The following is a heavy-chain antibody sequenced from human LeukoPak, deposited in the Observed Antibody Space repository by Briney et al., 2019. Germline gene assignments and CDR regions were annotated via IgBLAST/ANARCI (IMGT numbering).Heavy chain of an antibody. D-gene: IGHD3-22*01. CDR2: ISYDGSNK. Sequence: PGRSLRPSCAASGFTFSSYGMHWVRQAPGKGLEWVAVISYDGSNKYYADSVKGRFTISRDNSKNTLYLQMNSLRAEDTAVYYCAREGQDTMIVVVIPFDYWGQGTLVTVSS. CDR1: GFTFSSYG. J-gene: IGHJ4*02. V-gene: IGHV3-30*03. CDR3: AREGQDTMIVVVIPFDY.